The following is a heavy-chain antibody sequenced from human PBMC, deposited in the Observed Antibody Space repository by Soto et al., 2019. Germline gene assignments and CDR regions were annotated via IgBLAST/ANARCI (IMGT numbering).Heavy chain of an antibody. V-gene: IGHV4-28*01. CDR3: ATEYDTGWHY. D-gene: IGHD6-19*01. Sequence: SETLSLTCAVSGYSISSSNWWGWIRQPPGKGLEWIGYIYYSGTTYYNPSLKSRVTMSVDTSKNQFSLKLTSVTPEDTAVYYCATEYDTGWHYWGQGILVTVSS. CDR2: IYYSGTT. J-gene: IGHJ4*02. CDR1: GYSISSSNW.